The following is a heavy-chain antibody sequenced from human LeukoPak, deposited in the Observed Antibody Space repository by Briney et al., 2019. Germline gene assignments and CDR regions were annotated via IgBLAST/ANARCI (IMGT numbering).Heavy chain of an antibody. CDR2: VYYSGST. CDR1: GGSIITSSYY. D-gene: IGHD3-10*01. CDR3: AREHAIMVRGVSGSRNWFDP. V-gene: IGHV4-39*07. Sequence: PSETLSLTCTVSGGSIITSSYYWGWIRQPPGKGLEWIGSVYYSGSTYYNPSLKSRVTISVDTSKNQFSLNLSSVTAADTALYYCAREHAIMVRGVSGSRNWFDPWGQGTLVTVSS. J-gene: IGHJ5*02.